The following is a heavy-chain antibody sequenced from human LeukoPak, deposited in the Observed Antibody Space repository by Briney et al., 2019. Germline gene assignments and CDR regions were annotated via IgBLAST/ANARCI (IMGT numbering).Heavy chain of an antibody. D-gene: IGHD5-12*01. J-gene: IGHJ4*02. CDR2: INHSGSA. CDR1: GGSFSGHF. Sequence: SETLSLTCAVYGGSFSGHFWSWIRQPPGKGLEWIAEINHSGSANYNPSLKSRVTISVDTSKNQFSLKLSSVTAADTAVYYCARGCSGAYDCIDYWGQGSLVTVSS. V-gene: IGHV4-34*01. CDR3: ARGCSGAYDCIDY.